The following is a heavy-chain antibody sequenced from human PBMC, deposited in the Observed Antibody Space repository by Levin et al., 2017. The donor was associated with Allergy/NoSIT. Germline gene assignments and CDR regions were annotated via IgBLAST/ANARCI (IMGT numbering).Heavy chain of an antibody. CDR2: IDPNSGGT. J-gene: IGHJ4*02. D-gene: IGHD7-27*01. CDR3: ARGPNWGTDY. CDR1: GYTFIDYY. Sequence: ASVKVSCKASGYTFIDYYMHWVRQAPGQGFEWMGWIDPNSGGTNYAQKFQGRVTMTRDTSITTAYMEVSRLTSDDTAGYYCARGPNWGTDYWGQGTLVTVSS. V-gene: IGHV1-2*02.